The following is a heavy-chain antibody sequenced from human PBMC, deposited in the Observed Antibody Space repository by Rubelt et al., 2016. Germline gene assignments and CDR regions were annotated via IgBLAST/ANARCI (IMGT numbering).Heavy chain of an antibody. CDR2: ISAYNGNT. CDR3: ARDPLPVRGVIMTPTH. V-gene: IGHV1-18*01. CDR1: GYTFTSYG. J-gene: IGHJ4*02. D-gene: IGHD3-10*01. Sequence: QVQLVQSGAEVKKPGASVKVSCKASGYTFTSYGISWVRQAPGQGLEWMGWISAYNGNTNYAQKLQGRATMTPDTSTSTAYMELRSLRSDDTAVYYCARDPLPVRGVIMTPTHWGQGTLVTVSS.